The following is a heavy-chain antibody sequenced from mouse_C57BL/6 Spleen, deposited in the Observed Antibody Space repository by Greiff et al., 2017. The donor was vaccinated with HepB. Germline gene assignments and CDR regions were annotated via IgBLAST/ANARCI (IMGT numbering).Heavy chain of an antibody. CDR3: TRWEDGNYEDY. CDR2: IDPETGGT. J-gene: IGHJ2*01. Sequence: QVQLQQSGAELVRPGASVTLSCKASGYTFTDYEMHWVKQTPVHGLEWIGAIDPETGGTAYNQKFKGKAILTADKSSSTAYMELRSLTSEDSAVHYCTRWEDGNYEDYWGQGTTLTVSS. CDR1: GYTFTDYE. D-gene: IGHD2-1*01. V-gene: IGHV1-15*01.